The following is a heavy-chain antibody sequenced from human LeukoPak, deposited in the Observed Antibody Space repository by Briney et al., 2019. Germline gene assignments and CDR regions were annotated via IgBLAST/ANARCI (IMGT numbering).Heavy chain of an antibody. CDR2: TYYSGST. D-gene: IGHD1-1*01. J-gene: IGHJ4*02. CDR3: VRVSFIHWNPSYFDS. CDR1: GGSVSSSSNY. Sequence: SETLSLTCTVPGGSVSSSSNYWAWIRQPPGKGLEWIGSTYYSGSTYYNPSLKSRVTMSVDTSQNQFSLKMTSVTAADTAVYYCVRVSFIHWNPSYFDSWGQGTLVTVSS. V-gene: IGHV4-39*07.